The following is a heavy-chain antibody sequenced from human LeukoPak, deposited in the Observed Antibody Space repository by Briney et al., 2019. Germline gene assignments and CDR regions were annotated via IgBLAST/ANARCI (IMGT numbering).Heavy chain of an antibody. CDR3: AREKTPHYYDSSVPDY. J-gene: IGHJ4*02. CDR1: GGSFSGYY. Sequence: SETLSLTCAVYGGSFSGYYWSWIRQPPGKGLEWIGEINHSGSTNYNPSLKSRVTISVDTSKNQFSLKLTSVTAADTAVYYCAREKTPHYYDSSVPDYWGQGTLVTVSS. V-gene: IGHV4-34*01. CDR2: INHSGST. D-gene: IGHD3-22*01.